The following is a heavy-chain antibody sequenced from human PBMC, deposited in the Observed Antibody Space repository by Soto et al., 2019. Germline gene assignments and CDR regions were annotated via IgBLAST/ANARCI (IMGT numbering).Heavy chain of an antibody. V-gene: IGHV4-59*08. CDR2: IYYSGST. Sequence: SETLSLTCTVSGGSISSYYWSWIRQPPGKGLEWIGYIYYSGSTNYNPSLKSRVTISVDTSKNKFSLKLSSVTAADTAVYYCARSKGLYYYDSSGYYDYWGQGTLVTVSS. CDR1: GGSISSYY. CDR3: ARSKGLYYYDSSGYYDY. J-gene: IGHJ4*02. D-gene: IGHD3-22*01.